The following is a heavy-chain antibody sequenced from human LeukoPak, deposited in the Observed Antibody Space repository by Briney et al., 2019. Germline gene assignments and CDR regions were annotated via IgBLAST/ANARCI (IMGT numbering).Heavy chain of an antibody. Sequence: PSETLSLTCTVSGGSISSYYWSWIRQPAGKGLEWIGRIYTSGSTNYNPSLKSRVTMSVDTSKNQFSLKLGSVTAADTAVYYCARDRIAVAGDYFDYWGQGTLVTVSS. CDR1: GGSISSYY. J-gene: IGHJ4*02. CDR3: ARDRIAVAGDYFDY. D-gene: IGHD6-19*01. CDR2: IYTSGST. V-gene: IGHV4-4*07.